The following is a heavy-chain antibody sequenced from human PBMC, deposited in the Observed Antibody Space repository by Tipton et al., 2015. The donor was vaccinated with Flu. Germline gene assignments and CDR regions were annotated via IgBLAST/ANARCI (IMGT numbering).Heavy chain of an antibody. D-gene: IGHD6-13*01. CDR3: AREEFGTRYYYYMDV. CDR2: INHSGST. Sequence: TLSLTCAVYGGSFSGYYWSWIRQPPGKGLEWIGKINHSGSTNYNPSLKSRVTISVDTSKNQFSLQLNSVTPEDTAVYYCAREEFGTRYYYYMDVWGKGTTVPVSS. J-gene: IGHJ6*03. V-gene: IGHV4-34*01. CDR1: GGSFSGYY.